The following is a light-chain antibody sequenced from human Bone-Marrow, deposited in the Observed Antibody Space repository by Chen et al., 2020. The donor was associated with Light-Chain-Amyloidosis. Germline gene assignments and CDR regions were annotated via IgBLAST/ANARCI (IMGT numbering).Light chain of an antibody. V-gene: IGKV2D-29*01. J-gene: IGKJ1*01. Sequence: DVVRTQTPLPLSVTPGQPASISCKSSQSLLYSHGVTYLYWFLQKPGQHPQLLIYEAFNRFSGVPHRFSGSGSGTDFTLKISRVEAEDVGTYYCMQSIHLRTFGQGTKVEIK. CDR1: QSLLYSHGVTY. CDR2: EAF. CDR3: MQSIHLRT.